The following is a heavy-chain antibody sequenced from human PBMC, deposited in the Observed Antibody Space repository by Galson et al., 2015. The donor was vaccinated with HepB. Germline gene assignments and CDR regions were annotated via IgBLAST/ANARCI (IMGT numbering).Heavy chain of an antibody. Sequence: SVKVSCKASGYTFTSYGISWVRQAPGQGLEWMGWISAYNGNTNYAQKLQGRVTMTTDTSTSTAYMELRSLRSDDTAVYYCARDSRAIMITFGGVIVDYWGQGTLVTVSS. V-gene: IGHV1-18*01. CDR3: ARDSRAIMITFGGVIVDY. J-gene: IGHJ4*02. CDR2: ISAYNGNT. CDR1: GYTFTSYG. D-gene: IGHD3-16*02.